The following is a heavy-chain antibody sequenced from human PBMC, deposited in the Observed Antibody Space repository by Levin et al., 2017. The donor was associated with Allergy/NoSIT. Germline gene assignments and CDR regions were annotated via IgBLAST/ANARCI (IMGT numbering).Heavy chain of an antibody. CDR3: ARGPRNIAAAGTGWFDP. V-gene: IGHV4-34*01. Sequence: ASETLSLTCAVYGGSFSGYYWSWIRQPPGKGLEWIGEINHSGSTNYNPSLKSRVTISVDTSKNQFSLKLSSVTAADTAVYYCARGPRNIAAAGTGWFDPWGQGTLVTVSS. CDR1: GGSFSGYY. J-gene: IGHJ5*02. D-gene: IGHD6-13*01. CDR2: INHSGST.